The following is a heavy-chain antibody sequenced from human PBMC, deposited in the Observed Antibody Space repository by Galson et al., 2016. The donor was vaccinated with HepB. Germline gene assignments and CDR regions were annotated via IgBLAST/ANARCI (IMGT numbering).Heavy chain of an antibody. J-gene: IGHJ5*02. Sequence: SPRLSCAASGFTFSSSSMSWVRQAPGKGLEWVSAISGDDDSTSYTDSVKDRFTISKDKTKNTLYLQVSSLRDEDTAVYYCAKGGAYDAWGQGTLGTVSS. CDR1: GFTFSSSS. CDR2: ISGDDDST. V-gene: IGHV3-23*01. D-gene: IGHD3-16*01. CDR3: AKGGAYDA.